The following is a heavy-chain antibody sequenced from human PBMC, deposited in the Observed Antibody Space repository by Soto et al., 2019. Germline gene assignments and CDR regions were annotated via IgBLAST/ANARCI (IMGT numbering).Heavy chain of an antibody. CDR1: GGSMSSNNW. CDR2: TYLIGST. D-gene: IGHD3-22*01. V-gene: IGHV4-4*02. J-gene: IGHJ4*02. Sequence: SETLSLTCEVSGGSMSSNNWWSWVRQPPGKGLEWIGETYLIGSTIYNPSLKSRVTISLDKSKNQFSLKLRSVTAADTAVYHCARANFGSGFRYYFDYWGQGALVTVSS. CDR3: ARANFGSGFRYYFDY.